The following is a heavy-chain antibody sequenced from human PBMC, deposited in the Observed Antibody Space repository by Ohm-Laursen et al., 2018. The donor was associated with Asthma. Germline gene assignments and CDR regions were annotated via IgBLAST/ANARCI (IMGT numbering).Heavy chain of an antibody. V-gene: IGHV3-48*02. Sequence: SLRLYCTASGFTFSHYAMTWVRQAPGKGLEWVSYISSDSGSIYYADSVKGRFTISRDNAKNSLYLQMNSLTDEDTAVYYCARDGTGSAWYSGYWGQGTLVTVSS. CDR3: ARDGTGSAWYSGY. J-gene: IGHJ4*02. CDR2: ISSDSGSI. D-gene: IGHD6-19*01. CDR1: GFTFSHYA.